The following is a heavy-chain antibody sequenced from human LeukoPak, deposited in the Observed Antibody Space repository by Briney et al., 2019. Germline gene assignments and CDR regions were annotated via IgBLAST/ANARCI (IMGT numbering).Heavy chain of an antibody. V-gene: IGHV3-21*01. Sequence: GGSLRLSCAASGFTFSSYAMSWVRQAPGKGLEWVSSISSSSSYIYYADSVKGRFTISRDNAKNSLYLQMNSLRAEDTAVYYCARDLQQQLVVFDYWGQGTLVTVSS. CDR2: ISSSSSYI. D-gene: IGHD6-13*01. CDR3: ARDLQQQLVVFDY. CDR1: GFTFSSYA. J-gene: IGHJ4*02.